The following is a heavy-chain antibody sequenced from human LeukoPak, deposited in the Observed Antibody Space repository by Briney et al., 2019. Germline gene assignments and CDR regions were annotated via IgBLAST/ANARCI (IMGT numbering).Heavy chain of an antibody. CDR3: ARLPLATARYYFDY. CDR2: IKQDGSEK. CDR1: GFTFSTYW. V-gene: IGHV3-7*01. J-gene: IGHJ4*02. Sequence: GRSLRLSCAASGFTFSTYWMSWVRQAPGKGLEWVANIKQDGSEKYHVVSVKGRFTISRDNAKNSLYLQMNSLRAEDTAVYYCARLPLATARYYFDYWGQGTLVTVSS. D-gene: IGHD4-17*01.